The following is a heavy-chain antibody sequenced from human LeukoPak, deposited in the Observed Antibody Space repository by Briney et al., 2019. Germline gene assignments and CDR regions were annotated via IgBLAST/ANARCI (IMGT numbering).Heavy chain of an antibody. V-gene: IGHV4-39*01. CDR2: IYYSGST. CDR3: ARQGGAAAGPFDY. Sequence: SETLSLTCTVSGGSISSSSYYWGWIRQPPGKGLEWIGSIYYSGSTYYNPSLKSRVTISVDTSKNQFSLKLSSVTAADTAVYYCARQGGAAAGPFDYWGQGTLVTVSS. CDR1: GGSISSSSYY. J-gene: IGHJ4*02. D-gene: IGHD6-13*01.